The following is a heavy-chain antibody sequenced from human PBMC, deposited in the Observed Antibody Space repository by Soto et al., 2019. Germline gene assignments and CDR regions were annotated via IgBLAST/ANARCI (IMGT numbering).Heavy chain of an antibody. Sequence: ASVKVSCKASGGTFSSYAISWVRQAPGQGLEWTGGIIPIFGTANYAQKFQGRVTITADESTSTAYMELSSLRSEDTAVYYCARDWAYYDILTGPNTSDYYYGMDVWGQGTTVTVSS. D-gene: IGHD3-9*01. CDR1: GGTFSSYA. V-gene: IGHV1-69*13. J-gene: IGHJ6*02. CDR2: IIPIFGTA. CDR3: ARDWAYYDILTGPNTSDYYYGMDV.